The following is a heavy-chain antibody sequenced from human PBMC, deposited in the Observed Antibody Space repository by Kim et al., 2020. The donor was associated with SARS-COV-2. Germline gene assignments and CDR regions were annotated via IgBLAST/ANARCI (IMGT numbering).Heavy chain of an antibody. CDR3: ARDPYSSSWSGGYFDL. Sequence: SETLSLTCTVSGGSISSGSYYWSWIRQPAGKGLEWIGRIYTSGSTNYNPSLKSRVTISVDTSKNQFSLKLSSVTAADTAVYYCARDPYSSSWSGGYFDLWGRGTLVTVSS. D-gene: IGHD6-13*01. V-gene: IGHV4-61*02. CDR1: GGSISSGSYY. J-gene: IGHJ2*01. CDR2: IYTSGST.